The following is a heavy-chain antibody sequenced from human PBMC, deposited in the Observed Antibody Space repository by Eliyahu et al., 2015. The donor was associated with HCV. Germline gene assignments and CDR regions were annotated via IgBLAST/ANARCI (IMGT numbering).Heavy chain of an antibody. D-gene: IGHD2-15*01. J-gene: IGHJ4*02. CDR2: IYHSGST. Sequence: RQPPGKGLEWIGEIYHSGSTNYNPXLKSRVTISVDKSKNQFSLKLSSVTAADTAVYYCARGXVVAATGGFDYWGQGTLVTVXS. CDR3: ARGXVVAATGGFDY. V-gene: IGHV4-4*02.